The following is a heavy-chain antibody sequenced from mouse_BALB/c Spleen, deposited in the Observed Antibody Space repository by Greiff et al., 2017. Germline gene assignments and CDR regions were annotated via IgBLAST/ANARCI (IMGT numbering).Heavy chain of an antibody. CDR2: INPSTGYT. CDR3: ARDYYGSSYYAMDY. J-gene: IGHJ4*01. D-gene: IGHD1-1*01. Sequence: QVQLQQSGAELAKPGASVKMSCKASGYTFTSYWMHWVKQRPGQGLEWIGYINPSTGYTEYNQKFKGKATLTADKSSNTAYMQLSSLTSEDSAVYFCARDYYGSSYYAMDYWGQGTSVTVSS. V-gene: IGHV1-7*01. CDR1: GYTFTSYW.